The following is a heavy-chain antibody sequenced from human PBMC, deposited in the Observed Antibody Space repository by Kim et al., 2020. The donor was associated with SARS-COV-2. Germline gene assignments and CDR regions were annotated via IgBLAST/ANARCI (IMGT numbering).Heavy chain of an antibody. Sequence: SVKVSCKASGGTFSSYAISWVRQAPGQGLEWMGGIIPIFGTANYAQKFQGRVTITADESTSTAYMELSSLRSEDTAVYYCARAPPFYSSSSWEVWFDPWGQGTLVTVSS. CDR1: GGTFSSYA. J-gene: IGHJ5*02. V-gene: IGHV1-69*13. CDR3: ARAPPFYSSSSWEVWFDP. CDR2: IIPIFGTA. D-gene: IGHD6-6*01.